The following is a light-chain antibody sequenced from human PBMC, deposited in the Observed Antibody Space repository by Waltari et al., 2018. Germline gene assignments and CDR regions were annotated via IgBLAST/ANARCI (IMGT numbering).Light chain of an antibody. CDR1: QSVSDD. J-gene: IGKJ4*01. V-gene: IGKV3-15*01. Sequence: EVVMTQSPAILSVSPGQRATLFCRASQSVSDDLAWYQHTSGQPPRLLIYRASYRATGVPARFSGSGSGTEFTLTISSLQSEDCAVYYCQQYNNWLTFGGGTKVEV. CDR2: RAS. CDR3: QQYNNWLT.